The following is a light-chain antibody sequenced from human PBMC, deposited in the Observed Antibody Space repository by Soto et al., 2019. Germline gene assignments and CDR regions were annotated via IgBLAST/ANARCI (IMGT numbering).Light chain of an antibody. CDR3: CSSGGSPTYV. CDR1: DSNLGAGYD. CDR2: GNT. V-gene: IGLV1-40*01. Sequence: VLTXPPSVSGAAGQRITISCTGSDSNLGAGYDVHWYQQVPGAAPRLIIYGNTKRPSGVSNRFSGSKSGNTASLTISGLKVEDEADYYCCSSGGSPTYVFGTGTKVTVL. J-gene: IGLJ1*01.